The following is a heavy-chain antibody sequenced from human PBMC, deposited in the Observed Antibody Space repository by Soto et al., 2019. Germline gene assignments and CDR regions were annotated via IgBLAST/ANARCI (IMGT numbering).Heavy chain of an antibody. J-gene: IGHJ6*03. CDR3: ARADYGDSEGYYYYMDV. V-gene: IGHV4-31*03. CDR2: IYYSGST. CDR1: GGSISSGGYY. D-gene: IGHD4-17*01. Sequence: SETLSLTCTVSGGSISSGGYYWSWIRQHPGKGLEWIGYIYYSGSTYYNPSLKSRVTISVDTSKNQFSLKLSSVTAADTAVYYCARADYGDSEGYYYYMDVWGKGTTVTVSS.